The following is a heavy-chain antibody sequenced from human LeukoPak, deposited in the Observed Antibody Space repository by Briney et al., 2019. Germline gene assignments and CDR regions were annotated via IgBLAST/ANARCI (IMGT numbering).Heavy chain of an antibody. Sequence: ASVKVSCKASGYTFTSYDINWVRQATGQGLEWMGWMNPNSGNTGYAQKFQGRVTMTRNTSISTAYMELSSLRSEDTAVYYCARGVVGQSYLWFGELGMGFDPWGQGTLVTVSS. CDR1: GYTFTSYD. V-gene: IGHV1-8*01. D-gene: IGHD3-10*01. CDR2: MNPNSGNT. J-gene: IGHJ5*02. CDR3: ARGVVGQSYLWFGELGMGFDP.